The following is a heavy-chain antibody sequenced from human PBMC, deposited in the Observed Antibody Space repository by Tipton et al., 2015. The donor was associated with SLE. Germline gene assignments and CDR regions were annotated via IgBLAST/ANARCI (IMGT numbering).Heavy chain of an antibody. Sequence: QVQLVQSGGGVVQPGRSLRLSCAASGFSFSNYAMHWVRQAPGKGLEWGSLIWYDGSNQLYADSVKGRFTISRDNSKSTVYLQMNTLRGDDPAVYYCAPAGDYYGTGKIAYWGQGTRVTVS. CDR1: GFSFSNYA. CDR3: APAGDYYGTGKIAY. D-gene: IGHD3-16*01. CDR2: IWYDGSNQ. V-gene: IGHV3-33*03. J-gene: IGHJ4*02.